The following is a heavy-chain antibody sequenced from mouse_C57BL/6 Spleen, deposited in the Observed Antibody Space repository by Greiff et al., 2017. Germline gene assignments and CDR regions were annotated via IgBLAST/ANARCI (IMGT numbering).Heavy chain of an antibody. D-gene: IGHD1-1*01. Sequence: QVQLKQPGAELVKPGASVKLSCKASGYTFTSYWMQWVKQRPGQGLEWIGEIDPSDSYTNYNQQFKGKATLTVDTSSSTAYMQLSSLTSEDSAVYYCARSGYYGSRGYYFDYWGQGTTLTVSS. J-gene: IGHJ2*01. CDR2: IDPSDSYT. CDR3: ARSGYYGSRGYYFDY. CDR1: GYTFTSYW. V-gene: IGHV1-50*01.